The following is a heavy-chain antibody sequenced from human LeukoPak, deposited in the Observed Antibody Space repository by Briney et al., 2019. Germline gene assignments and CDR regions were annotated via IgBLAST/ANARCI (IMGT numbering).Heavy chain of an antibody. Sequence: PGESLRLSCAASGFTFSSYWMSWVRQAPGKGLEWVANIKQDGSEKYYVDSVKGRFTISRDNAKNSLYLQMNSLRAEDTAVYYCAREQWLVPHDYWGQGTLVTVSS. V-gene: IGHV3-7*01. CDR2: IKQDGSEK. CDR3: AREQWLVPHDY. CDR1: GFTFSSYW. D-gene: IGHD6-19*01. J-gene: IGHJ4*02.